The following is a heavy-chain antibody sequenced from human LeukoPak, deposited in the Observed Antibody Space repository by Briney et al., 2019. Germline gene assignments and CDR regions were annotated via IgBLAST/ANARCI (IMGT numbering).Heavy chain of an antibody. CDR1: GYTFTGYC. D-gene: IGHD3-22*01. V-gene: IGHV1-2*06. CDR3: VRSRLGGSDSGGCLYYYDY. CDR2: INPNSVIT. J-gene: IGHJ4*02. Sequence: ASVNVSCKTSGYTFTGYCIHWVRQAPGQGLEWMGRINPNSVITSYAQKFQGRVTMTRDTSVSTAYMELSRLRPDDTAVYYCVRSRLGGSDSGGCLYYYDYWGQGTLVTVSS.